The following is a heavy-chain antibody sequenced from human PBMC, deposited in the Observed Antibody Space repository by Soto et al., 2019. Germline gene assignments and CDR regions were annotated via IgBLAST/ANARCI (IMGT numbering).Heavy chain of an antibody. CDR3: ARDSIYLHAFDI. J-gene: IGHJ3*02. Sequence: ASVKVSCKASGGTFSRYTISWVRQAPGQGLEWMGRIIPILGIANYAQKFQGRVTITADKSTSTAYMELSSLRSEDTAVYYCARDSIYLHAFDIWGQGTMVTVSS. CDR1: GGTFSRYT. CDR2: IIPILGIA. V-gene: IGHV1-69*04.